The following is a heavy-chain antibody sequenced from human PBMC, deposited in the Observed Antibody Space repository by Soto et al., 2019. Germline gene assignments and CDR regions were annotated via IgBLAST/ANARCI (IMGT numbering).Heavy chain of an antibody. Sequence: ASVKVSCKASGGTFSSYAISWVRQAPGQGLEWMGGIIPIFGTANYAQKFQGRVTITADESTSTAYMELSSLRSEDTAVYYCARDPGFSNGWFLDYWGQGIVVTVSS. CDR2: IIPIFGTA. D-gene: IGHD6-19*01. CDR3: ARDPGFSNGWFLDY. V-gene: IGHV1-69*13. J-gene: IGHJ4*02. CDR1: GGTFSSYA.